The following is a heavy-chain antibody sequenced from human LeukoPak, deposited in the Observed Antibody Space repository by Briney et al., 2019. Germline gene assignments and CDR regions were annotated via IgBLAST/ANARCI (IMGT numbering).Heavy chain of an antibody. D-gene: IGHD4-23*01. CDR1: GGSISSYY. CDR2: IYYSGST. V-gene: IGHV4-59*01. J-gene: IGHJ3*02. CDR3: ASVLYGGNLGDAFDI. Sequence: PSETLSLTGTVSGGSISSYYWSWIRQPPGKGLEWIGYIYYSGSTNYNPSLKSRVTISVDTSKNQFSLKLSSVTAADTAVYYCASVLYGGNLGDAFDIWGQGTMVTVSS.